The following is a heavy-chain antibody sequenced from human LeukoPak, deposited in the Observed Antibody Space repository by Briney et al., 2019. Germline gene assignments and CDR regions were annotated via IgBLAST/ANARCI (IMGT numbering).Heavy chain of an antibody. CDR3: ARGYSSGWYLGFDP. V-gene: IGHV4-61*02. D-gene: IGHD6-13*01. J-gene: IGHJ5*02. CDR1: GGSISSGSYY. CDR2: IYTSGST. Sequence: SQTLSLTCTVSGGSISSGSYYWSWIRQPAGKGLEWIGRIYTSGSTNYNPSLKSRVTISVDTSKNQFSLKLSSVTAADTAVYYCARGYSSGWYLGFDPWGQGTLVTVSS.